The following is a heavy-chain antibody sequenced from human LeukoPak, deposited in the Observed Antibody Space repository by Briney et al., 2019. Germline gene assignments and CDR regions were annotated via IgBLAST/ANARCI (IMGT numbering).Heavy chain of an antibody. CDR1: GYTFTSYG. CDR2: ISAYNGNT. V-gene: IGHV1-18*01. J-gene: IGHJ6*02. Sequence: ASVKVSCKASGYTFTSYGISWVRQAPGQGLEGMGWISAYNGNTNYAQKLQGRVTMTTDTSTSTAYMELRGLRSDDTAVYYCARLGAYRQQLVPSGMDVWGQGTTVTVSS. D-gene: IGHD6-13*01. CDR3: ARLGAYRQQLVPSGMDV.